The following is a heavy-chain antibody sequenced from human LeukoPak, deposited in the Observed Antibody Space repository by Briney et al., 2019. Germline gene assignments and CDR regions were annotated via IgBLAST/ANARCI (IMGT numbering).Heavy chain of an antibody. CDR1: GGSISSSSYY. CDR3: ARDLLYSSSSRLGGFDY. D-gene: IGHD6-6*01. J-gene: IGHJ4*01. CDR2: IYYSGST. V-gene: IGHV4-39*02. Sequence: SETLSLTCTVSGGSISSSSYYWGWIRQPPGKGLEWIGSIYYSGSTYYNPSLKSRVTISVDTSKNQFSLKLSSVTAADTAVYYCARDLLYSSSSRLGGFDYWGQEPWSPSPQ.